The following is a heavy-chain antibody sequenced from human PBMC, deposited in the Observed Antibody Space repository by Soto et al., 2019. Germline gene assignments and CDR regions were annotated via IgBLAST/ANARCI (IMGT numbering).Heavy chain of an antibody. CDR1: GFTFSSYA. J-gene: IGHJ4*02. V-gene: IGHV3-30-3*01. D-gene: IGHD5-18*01. CDR3: ARDFWIQLWFWFDY. Sequence: GGSLRLSCAASGFTFSSYAMHWVRQAPGKGLEWVAVISYDGSNKYYADSVKGRFTISRDNSKNTLYLQMNSLRAEDTAVYYCARDFWIQLWFWFDYWGQGTLVTVSS. CDR2: ISYDGSNK.